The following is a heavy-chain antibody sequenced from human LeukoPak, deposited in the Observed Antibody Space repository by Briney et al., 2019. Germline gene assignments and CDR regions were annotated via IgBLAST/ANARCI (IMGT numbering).Heavy chain of an antibody. V-gene: IGHV3-9*01. J-gene: IGHJ4*02. CDR2: ISWNSGSI. Sequence: HPGGSLRPSWAASGFTFDEYAMHWVRQAPGKGLEWVSGISWNSGSIGYADSVKGRFTISRDNAKNSLYLQMNSLRAEDTALYYCAKDQVGATLYYFDYWGQGTLVTVSS. D-gene: IGHD1-26*01. CDR3: AKDQVGATLYYFDY. CDR1: GFTFDEYA.